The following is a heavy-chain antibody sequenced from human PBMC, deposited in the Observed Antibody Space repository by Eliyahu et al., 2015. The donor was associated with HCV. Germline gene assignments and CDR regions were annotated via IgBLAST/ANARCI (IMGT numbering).Heavy chain of an antibody. V-gene: IGHV3-23*01. Sequence: EVQLLDSGGGLVHPGGSLRLSCAASGXTFINYAMSWVRQAPGKGLEWVSAISASGDTTYYADSVKGRFTISRDSSKTMLYLQMNSLRAEDTAVYYCAKDRGIVDLPFDYWGLGTLVTVSS. J-gene: IGHJ4*02. D-gene: IGHD1-26*01. CDR3: AKDRGIVDLPFDY. CDR2: ISASGDTT. CDR1: GXTFINYA.